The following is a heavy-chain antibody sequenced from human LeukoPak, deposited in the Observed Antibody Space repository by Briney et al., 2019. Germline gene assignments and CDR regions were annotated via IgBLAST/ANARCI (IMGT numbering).Heavy chain of an antibody. CDR1: GFTFSIYS. Sequence: PGGSLRLSCAASGFTFSIYSMNWVRQAPGKGLEWISYINSGGGTTYYADSVKGRFTISRDNAKNSLYLQMNSLRAEDTAVYYCTKEVRFQIDHWGQGTLVTVSA. V-gene: IGHV3-48*01. J-gene: IGHJ4*02. D-gene: IGHD3-3*01. CDR2: INSGGGTT. CDR3: TKEVRFQIDH.